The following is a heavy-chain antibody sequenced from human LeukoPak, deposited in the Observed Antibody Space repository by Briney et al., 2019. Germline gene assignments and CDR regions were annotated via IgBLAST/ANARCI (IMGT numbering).Heavy chain of an antibody. CDR3: AKYPRSGYSYADY. D-gene: IGHD5-18*01. CDR1: GFTVSSYA. CDR2: ITSSGGSA. Sequence: GGSLRLSCAASGFTVSSYAMSWVRQAPGKGLEWVAAITSSGGSAFYPDSVKGRFTISKDNSENTLFLQMNSLRADDTAIYYCAKYPRSGYSYADYWGQGTLVTVSS. J-gene: IGHJ4*02. V-gene: IGHV3-23*01.